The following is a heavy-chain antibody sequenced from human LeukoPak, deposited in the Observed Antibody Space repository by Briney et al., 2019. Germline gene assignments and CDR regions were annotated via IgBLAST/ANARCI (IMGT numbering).Heavy chain of an antibody. Sequence: GAAVKLSCKASGGTFTSYAISWVRQAPGQGLEWMGVIIPIVGTAKYAQKFQGRVTITAGKSTSTAYMELSSLRAEDTAVYYCARDGRRSDYYYSSGYLGYFDYWGQGTLVTVSS. CDR2: IIPIVGTA. CDR1: GGTFTSYA. V-gene: IGHV1-69*06. CDR3: ARDGRRSDYYYSSGYLGYFDY. D-gene: IGHD3-22*01. J-gene: IGHJ4*02.